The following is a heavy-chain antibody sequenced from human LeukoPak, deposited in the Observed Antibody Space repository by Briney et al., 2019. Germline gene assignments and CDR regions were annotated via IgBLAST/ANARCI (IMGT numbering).Heavy chain of an antibody. J-gene: IGHJ4*02. CDR3: ARDRGAYYFDY. V-gene: IGHV1-69*04. CDR1: GGTFSSYA. D-gene: IGHD3-10*01. Sequence: SVKVSCKASGGTFSSYAISWVRQAPGQGLEWMGRIIPILGIANYAQKFQGRVTITADKSTSTAYMGLSSLRSEDTAVYYCARDRGAYYFDYWGQGTLVTVSS. CDR2: IIPILGIA.